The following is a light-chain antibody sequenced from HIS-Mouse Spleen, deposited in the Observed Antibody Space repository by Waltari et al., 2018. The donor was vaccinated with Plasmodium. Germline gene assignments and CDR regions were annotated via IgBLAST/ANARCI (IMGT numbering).Light chain of an antibody. CDR2: EDS. J-gene: IGLJ3*02. Sequence: SYELTQPPSVSVSPGQTARITCSGDALHKKYAYWYQPKSRQAPVLVIYEDSKRPSGIPERFSGSSSGTMATLTISGAQVEDEADYYCYSTDSSGNHRVFGGGTKLTVL. V-gene: IGLV3-10*01. CDR3: YSTDSSGNHRV. CDR1: ALHKKY.